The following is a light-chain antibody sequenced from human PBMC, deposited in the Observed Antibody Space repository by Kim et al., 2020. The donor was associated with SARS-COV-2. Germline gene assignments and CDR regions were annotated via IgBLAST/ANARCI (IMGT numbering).Light chain of an antibody. Sequence: DIQMTQSPSTLSASVGDRVTITCRASQSISSWLAWYQQKPGKAPKLLIYKASSLESGVPSRFSGSGSGTEFTLTISSLQPDDFVTYYCLQYNDYPLTFGGGTKVDIK. J-gene: IGKJ4*01. V-gene: IGKV1-5*03. CDR3: LQYNDYPLT. CDR1: QSISSW. CDR2: KAS.